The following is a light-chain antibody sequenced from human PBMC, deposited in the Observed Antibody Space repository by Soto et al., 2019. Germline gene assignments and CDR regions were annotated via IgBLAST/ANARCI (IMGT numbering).Light chain of an antibody. V-gene: IGLV3-1*01. CDR3: QAWDSSTYYV. Sequence: SSELTQPPSVSVSPGQTASITCSGDKLGDKYACWYQQKPGQSPVLVIYQDSKRPSGIPERFSGSNSGNTATLTISGTHAMDEADYYCQAWDSSTYYVFGTGTKVTVL. CDR1: KLGDKY. CDR2: QDS. J-gene: IGLJ1*01.